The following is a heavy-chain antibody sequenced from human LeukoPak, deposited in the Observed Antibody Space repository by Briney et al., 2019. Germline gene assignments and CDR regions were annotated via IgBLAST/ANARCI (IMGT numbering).Heavy chain of an antibody. Sequence: GGSLRLSCAASGFTFSSYAMSWVRQAPGKGLEWVSAISGSGGSTYYADSVKGRFTISRDNSKNTLYLQMNSLRAEDTAVYYCARDSGFSGTQRGEYWGQGTLVTVSS. CDR2: ISGSGGST. D-gene: IGHD3/OR15-3a*01. CDR3: ARDSGFSGTQRGEY. CDR1: GFTFSSYA. V-gene: IGHV3-23*01. J-gene: IGHJ4*02.